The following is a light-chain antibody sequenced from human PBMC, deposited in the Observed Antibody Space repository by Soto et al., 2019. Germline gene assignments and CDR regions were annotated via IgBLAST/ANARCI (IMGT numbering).Light chain of an antibody. CDR3: QQYNNWPFS. V-gene: IGKV3-15*01. CDR1: QSVSTY. CDR2: DVS. J-gene: IGKJ5*01. Sequence: IVLTQSPGTLSLSPGERVTLSCTASQSVSTYYLAWYQQRPGQAPRLLIYDVSIRATGVPARFSGTGSETDFTLTISGLQSEDSAVYFCQQYNNWPFSFGQGTRLEIK.